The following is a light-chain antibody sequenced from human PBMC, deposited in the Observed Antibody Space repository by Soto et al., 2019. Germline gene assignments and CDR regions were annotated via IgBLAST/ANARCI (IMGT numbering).Light chain of an antibody. Sequence: QSVLTQPPSVSGSPGQSITISCTGTSTDVGSYNAVSWYQQHPGKAPKLTIYEGNKRPSGVPDRFSGSMSGNTASLTISGLQAEDEADYHCCSYAGDCTWVFGGGTKVTVL. J-gene: IGLJ1*01. CDR3: CSYAGDCTWV. CDR1: STDVGSYNA. V-gene: IGLV2-11*01. CDR2: EGN.